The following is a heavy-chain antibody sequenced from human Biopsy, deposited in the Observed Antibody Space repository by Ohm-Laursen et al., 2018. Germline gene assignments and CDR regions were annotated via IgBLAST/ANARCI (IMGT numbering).Heavy chain of an antibody. Sequence: TLSLTCTASGGSVSSGGFYWSWIRQHPGKGLEWIGYIYYSGTTYYNPSLKSLVTISVDTSKNQFSLKLNSVTAADTAVYYCARRPYGGTRYWYFDLWGRGTLATVSS. CDR2: IYYSGTT. CDR3: ARRPYGGTRYWYFDL. D-gene: IGHD4-23*01. V-gene: IGHV4-31*01. CDR1: GGSVSSGGFY. J-gene: IGHJ2*01.